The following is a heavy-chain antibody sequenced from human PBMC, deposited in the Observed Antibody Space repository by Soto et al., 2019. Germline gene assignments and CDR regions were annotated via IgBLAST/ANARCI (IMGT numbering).Heavy chain of an antibody. Sequence: PSETLSLTCTVSGGSISSYYWSWIRQPPGKGLEWIGYIYYSGSTNYNPSLKSRVTISVDTSKNQFSLKLSSATAADTAVYYCAKYSSSSMGDYYYYGMDVWGQGTTVTVSS. V-gene: IGHV4-59*01. CDR3: AKYSSSSMGDYYYYGMDV. CDR2: IYYSGST. D-gene: IGHD6-6*01. J-gene: IGHJ6*02. CDR1: GGSISSYY.